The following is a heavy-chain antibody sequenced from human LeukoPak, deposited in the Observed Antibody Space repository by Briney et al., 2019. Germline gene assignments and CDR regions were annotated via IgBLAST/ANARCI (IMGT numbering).Heavy chain of an antibody. V-gene: IGHV4-39*02. CDR3: ARSSGTGAFSY. CDR2: VYYGRSP. J-gene: IGHJ4*02. Sequence: PSETLSLTCTVSGDSISRSTYYWAWIRQPPGKGLEWIGSVYYGRSPYFNPSLESRATISVDTSKNHFSLKMSSVTAADTAVYYCARSSGTGAFSYWGQGTLVTVSS. D-gene: IGHD6-25*01. CDR1: GDSISRSTYY.